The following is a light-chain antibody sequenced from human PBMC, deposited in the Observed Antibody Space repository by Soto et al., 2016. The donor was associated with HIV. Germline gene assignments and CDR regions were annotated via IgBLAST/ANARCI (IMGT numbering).Light chain of an antibody. J-gene: IGLJ2*01. CDR1: SLRSYY. V-gene: IGLV3-19*01. Sequence: SSELTQDPAVSVALGQTVKITCQGDSLRSYYATWYQQKPGQAPVFVIYGQSNRPSGIPDRFSGSSSGNTASLTITGVQAEDEADYYCMSRDNNTNPVIFGGGTKLTVL. CDR2: GQS. CDR3: MSRDNNTNPVI.